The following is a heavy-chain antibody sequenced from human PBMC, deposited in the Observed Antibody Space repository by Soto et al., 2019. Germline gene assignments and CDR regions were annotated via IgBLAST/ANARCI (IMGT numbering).Heavy chain of an antibody. D-gene: IGHD3-10*01. CDR2: IYYSGST. Sequence: SETLSLTCTVSGGSISSGVYYWSWIRQHPGKGLEWIGYIYYSGSTYYNPSLKSRVTISVDTSKNQFSLKLSSVTAADTAVYYCASMPYGSGSRYYYYYMDVWGKGTTVTVSS. J-gene: IGHJ6*03. V-gene: IGHV4-31*03. CDR3: ASMPYGSGSRYYYYYMDV. CDR1: GGSISSGVYY.